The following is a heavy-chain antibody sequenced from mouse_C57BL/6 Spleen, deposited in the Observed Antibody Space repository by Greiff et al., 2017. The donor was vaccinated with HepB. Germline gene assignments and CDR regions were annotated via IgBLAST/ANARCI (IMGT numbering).Heavy chain of an antibody. CDR2: IYPGSGST. CDR3: ARGPRGSYYFDY. V-gene: IGHV1-55*01. Sequence: QVQLQQPGAELVKPGASVKMSCKASGYTFTSYWITWVKQRPGQGLEWIGDIYPGSGSTNYNEKFKSKATLTVDTSSSTAYVQLSSLTSEDSAVYYCARGPRGSYYFDYWGQGTTLTVSS. CDR1: GYTFTSYW. J-gene: IGHJ2*01.